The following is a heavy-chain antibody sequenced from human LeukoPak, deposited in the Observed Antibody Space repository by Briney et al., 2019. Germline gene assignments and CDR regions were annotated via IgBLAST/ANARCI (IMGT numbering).Heavy chain of an antibody. CDR1: GFTFSSYQ. D-gene: IGHD2-21*02. Sequence: PGGSLRLSFAASGFTFSSYQITSVRQAPGKGLEWVSYISSSGSTIYYADSVKGRFTISRDNAKNSLYLQMNSLRAEDTAVYYCARGSSSTATRYYYYGMDVWGQGTTVTVSS. V-gene: IGHV3-48*03. CDR2: ISSSGSTI. CDR3: ARGSSSTATRYYYYGMDV. J-gene: IGHJ6*02.